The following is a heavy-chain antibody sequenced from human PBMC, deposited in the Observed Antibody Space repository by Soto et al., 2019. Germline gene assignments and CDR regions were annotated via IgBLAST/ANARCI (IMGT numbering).Heavy chain of an antibody. V-gene: IGHV1-18*01. D-gene: IGHD3-9*01. CDR1: GYTFTSYG. Sequence: ASVKVSCKASGYTFTSYGISWVRQAPGQGLEWMGWISAYNGNTNYAQKLQGRVTMTTDTSTSTAYMELRSLRSDDTAVYYCARAHLRYFDWLSKDYWGQGTLVTVS. J-gene: IGHJ4*02. CDR2: ISAYNGNT. CDR3: ARAHLRYFDWLSKDY.